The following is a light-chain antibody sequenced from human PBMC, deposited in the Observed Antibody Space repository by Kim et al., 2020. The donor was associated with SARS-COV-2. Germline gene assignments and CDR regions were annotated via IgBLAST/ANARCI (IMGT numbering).Light chain of an antibody. J-gene: IGKJ2*01. V-gene: IGKV3-20*01. CDR1: QSVSSSY. CDR3: QQYGSSPPT. Sequence: LSPGGSATLSCRASQSVSSSYLAWYQQKPGQAPRLLIYGASSRATGIPDRFSGSGSETDFTLTITRLEAEDFAVYYCQQYGSSPPTFGQGTKLEI. CDR2: GAS.